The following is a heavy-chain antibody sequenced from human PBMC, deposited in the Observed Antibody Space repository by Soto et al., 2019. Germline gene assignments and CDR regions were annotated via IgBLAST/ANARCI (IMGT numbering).Heavy chain of an antibody. D-gene: IGHD2-15*01. CDR1: GFSFSSYS. J-gene: IGHJ5*02. V-gene: IGHV3-21*01. Sequence: VQLVESGGGLVKPGGSLRLSCAASGFSFSSYSMNWVRQAPGKGLEWVSSISSSASHINYADSVKGRFTISRDNAKKALYLQMISLRAEDTAVYYCARGYTGYCSGGTCYWFDPWGQGTLVTVSS. CDR2: ISSSASHI. CDR3: ARGYTGYCSGGTCYWFDP.